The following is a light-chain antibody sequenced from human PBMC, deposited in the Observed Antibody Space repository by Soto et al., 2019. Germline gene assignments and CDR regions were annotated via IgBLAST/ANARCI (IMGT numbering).Light chain of an antibody. CDR2: DAS. J-gene: IGKJ4*01. CDR3: QQYNNWSGLT. CDR1: QSISRG. V-gene: IGKV1-5*01. Sequence: DIQMTQSPSTLSASVGDGVTITCRASQSISRGLAWYQQKPGKAPKLLIYDASSLESGVPSRFSRSGSGTEFTLTISSLQPDDFATYYCQQYNNWSGLTLRGGTKVQI.